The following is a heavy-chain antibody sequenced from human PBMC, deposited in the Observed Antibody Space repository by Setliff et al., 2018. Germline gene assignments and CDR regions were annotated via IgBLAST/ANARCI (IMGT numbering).Heavy chain of an antibody. CDR3: ARGIYLDY. V-gene: IGHV4-61*02. J-gene: IGHJ4*02. CDR1: GGSISSGSYY. Sequence: SETLSLTCTVSGGSISSGSYYWSWIRQPAGKGLEWIGRIYTSGSTNYNPSLKSRVTISVDTSKNQFSLRLSSVTAADTAVYYCARGIYLDYWGQGTLVTVSS. CDR2: IYTSGST.